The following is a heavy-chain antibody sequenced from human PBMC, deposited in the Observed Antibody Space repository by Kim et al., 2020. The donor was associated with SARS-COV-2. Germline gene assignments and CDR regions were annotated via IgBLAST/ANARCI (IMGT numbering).Heavy chain of an antibody. CDR2: NK. J-gene: IGHJ4*02. CDR3: AREGYGGYDY. D-gene: IGHD4-17*01. V-gene: IGHV3-33*01. Sequence: NKYYADRVKGRFTISRDNSKNTLYLQMNSLRAEDTAVYYCAREGYGGYDYWGQGTLVTVSS.